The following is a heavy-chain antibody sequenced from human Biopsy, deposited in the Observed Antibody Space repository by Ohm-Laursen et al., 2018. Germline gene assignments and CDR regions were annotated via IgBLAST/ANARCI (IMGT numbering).Heavy chain of an antibody. CDR1: GGDINNYY. CDR2: IYYSVMT. CDR3: ARDSGILNYGNFKYYHYYGMDV. V-gene: IGHV4-59*01. D-gene: IGHD4-11*01. Sequence: SDTLSLACNVSGGDINNYYWSLIRQPPGKGLEWIGHIYYSVMTNYNPSLQSRVSISVDTSRNQVSLTLSSVTAADTAVYYCARDSGILNYGNFKYYHYYGMDVWGQGTKVTVSS. J-gene: IGHJ6*02.